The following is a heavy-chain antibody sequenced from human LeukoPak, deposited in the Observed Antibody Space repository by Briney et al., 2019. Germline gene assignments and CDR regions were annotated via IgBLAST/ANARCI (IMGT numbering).Heavy chain of an antibody. CDR1: GYTFTTYF. D-gene: IGHD3-16*01. J-gene: IGHJ4*02. CDR3: AREAPGGYFDY. Sequence: ASVKVSCKASGYTFTTYFLHWVRQAPGQGLEWMGMINPSAGSTNYAQSFQGRVTMNRDTSTSTVYMELTSLTSEDTAVYYCAREAPGGYFDYWGQRTLVTVSS. V-gene: IGHV1-46*01. CDR2: INPSAGST.